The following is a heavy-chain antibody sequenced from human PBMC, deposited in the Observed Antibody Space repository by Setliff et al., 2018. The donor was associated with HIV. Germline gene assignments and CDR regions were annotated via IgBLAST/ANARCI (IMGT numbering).Heavy chain of an antibody. CDR3: ARQDHSSVNSGSLYAFDV. CDR2: IEPSSGGT. Sequence: ASVKVSCKASGYTFTAYYIHWVRQAPGHGLQLMGRIEPSSGGTNYIQKFQGRVTITRDTSIYTVYMELTGLTSDDTAVYYCARQDHSSVNSGSLYAFDVWGQRTMVTVSS. D-gene: IGHD3-22*01. J-gene: IGHJ3*01. CDR1: GYTFTAYY. V-gene: IGHV1-2*06.